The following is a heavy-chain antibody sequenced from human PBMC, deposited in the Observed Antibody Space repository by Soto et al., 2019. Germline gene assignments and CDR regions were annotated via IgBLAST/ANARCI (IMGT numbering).Heavy chain of an antibody. J-gene: IGHJ4*02. CDR2: ISSSSSTI. CDR3: ARDVIAGHFDY. CDR1: GFTFSSYS. V-gene: IGHV3-48*01. D-gene: IGHD6-13*01. Sequence: GGSLRLSCAASGFTFSSYSMNWVRQAPGKGLEWVSYISSSSSTIYYADSVKGRFTISRDNAKNSLYLQMNSLRAEDTAVYYCARDVIAGHFDYWGQGTLVTVSS.